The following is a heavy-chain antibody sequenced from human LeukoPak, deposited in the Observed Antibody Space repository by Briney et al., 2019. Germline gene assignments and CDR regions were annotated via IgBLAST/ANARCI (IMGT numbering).Heavy chain of an antibody. CDR3: AKDQNTAMADTPYYFDY. CDR1: GFTFSSYG. CDR2: IRYDGSNK. Sequence: HSGGSLRLSCAASGFTFSSYGMHWVRQAPGKGLEWVAFIRYDGSNKYYADSVKGRFTISRDNSKNTLYLQMNSLRAEDTAVYYCAKDQNTAMADTPYYFDYWGQGTLVTVSS. D-gene: IGHD5-18*01. V-gene: IGHV3-30*02. J-gene: IGHJ4*02.